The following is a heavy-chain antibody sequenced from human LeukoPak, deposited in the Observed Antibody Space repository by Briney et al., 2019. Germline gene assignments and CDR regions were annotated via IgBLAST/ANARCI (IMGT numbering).Heavy chain of an antibody. CDR1: GFTFSSYG. D-gene: IGHD3-10*01. CDR3: AKGSRALSGYFQH. Sequence: GGSLRLSCAASGFTFSSYGIHWVRQAPGKGLEWVAFIRYDGTNKYYADSVKGRFTISRDNSKNTLYLQMNSLRAEDTAVYYCAKGSRALSGYFQHWGQGTLVTVSS. CDR2: IRYDGTNK. V-gene: IGHV3-30*02. J-gene: IGHJ1*01.